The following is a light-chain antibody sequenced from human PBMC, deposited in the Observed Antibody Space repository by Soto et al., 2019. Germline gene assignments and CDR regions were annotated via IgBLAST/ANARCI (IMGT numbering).Light chain of an antibody. Sequence: EIVLTQSPATLSVSLGDSATLSCRASQSVSLSLAWYQMRPGQPPRLLIYGASTRATDIPARFSGSGSGTDFTLTISSLQSEDFAVYYCQEYNNWHPITFGGGTKVDIK. J-gene: IGKJ4*01. CDR1: QSVSLS. CDR3: QEYNNWHPIT. CDR2: GAS. V-gene: IGKV3-15*01.